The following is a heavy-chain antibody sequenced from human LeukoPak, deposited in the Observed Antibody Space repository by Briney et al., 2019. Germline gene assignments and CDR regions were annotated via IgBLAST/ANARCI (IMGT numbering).Heavy chain of an antibody. V-gene: IGHV3-23*01. J-gene: IGHJ5*02. D-gene: IGHD3-10*01. CDR2: ISGSGTNT. Sequence: PGGSLRLSCTASGFTFNNHAMNWVRQAPGKGLEWVSSISGSGTNTYYADFLKGRFTISRDNSKNTLYLQMNSLRAEDTAVYYCAKEVGSGSWHWFDPWGQGTLVTVSS. CDR3: AKEVGSGSWHWFDP. CDR1: GFTFNNHA.